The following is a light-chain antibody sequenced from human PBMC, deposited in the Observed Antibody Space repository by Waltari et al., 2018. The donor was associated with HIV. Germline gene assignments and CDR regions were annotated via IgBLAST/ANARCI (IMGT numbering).Light chain of an antibody. CDR1: SSDVGSSNY. CDR3: SSSAGGDTLV. Sequence: QSALTQPPSASGFPGQSVTISCTGTSSDVGSSNYVAWYQQYPAKAPKLLIYEITKRPSGVPDRFSGSKSGNTASLTVSGLQAEDEADYYCSSSAGGDTLVFGGGTKLTVL. CDR2: EIT. J-gene: IGLJ3*02. V-gene: IGLV2-8*01.